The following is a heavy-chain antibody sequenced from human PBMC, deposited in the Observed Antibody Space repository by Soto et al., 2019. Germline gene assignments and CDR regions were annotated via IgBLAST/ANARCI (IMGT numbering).Heavy chain of an antibody. CDR2: ISGSDGKT. Sequence: EDQLVESGGGLVKPGGSLRLSCAASGFSFDTYNMNWVRQAPGKGLEWVATISGSDGKTYYADSVKGRFSISRDTSRNTLYLQMNSLRADDTAIYYCAKWSYLDYWGQGTRVTVSS. D-gene: IGHD3-3*01. J-gene: IGHJ4*02. CDR3: AKWSYLDY. V-gene: IGHV3-23*04. CDR1: GFSFDTYN.